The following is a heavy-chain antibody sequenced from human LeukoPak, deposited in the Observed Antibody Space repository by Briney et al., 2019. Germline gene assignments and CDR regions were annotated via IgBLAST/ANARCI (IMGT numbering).Heavy chain of an antibody. Sequence: SETLSLTCAVYGGSFSGYYWSWIRQPPGKGLEWIGEINHSGSTNYNPSLKSRVAISVDTSKNQFSLKLSSVTAADTAVYYCARTGYYGSGSYYIKNDYWGQGTLVTVSS. J-gene: IGHJ4*02. CDR3: ARTGYYGSGSYYIKNDY. D-gene: IGHD3-10*01. V-gene: IGHV4-34*01. CDR2: INHSGST. CDR1: GGSFSGYY.